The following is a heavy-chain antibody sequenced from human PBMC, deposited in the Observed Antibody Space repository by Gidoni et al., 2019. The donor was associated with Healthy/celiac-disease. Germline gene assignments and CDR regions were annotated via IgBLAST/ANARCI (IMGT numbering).Heavy chain of an antibody. V-gene: IGHV4-31*03. Sequence: QVQLQESGPGLVKPSQTLSLTCTVSGGSISSGGYYWSWIRQHPGKGLEWIGYIYYSGSTYYNPSLKSRVTISVDTSKNQFSLKLSSVTAADTAVYYCARGGASTVTSDAFDIWGQGTMVTVSS. CDR3: ARGGASTVTSDAFDI. J-gene: IGHJ3*02. CDR2: IYYSGST. CDR1: GGSISSGGYY. D-gene: IGHD4-17*01.